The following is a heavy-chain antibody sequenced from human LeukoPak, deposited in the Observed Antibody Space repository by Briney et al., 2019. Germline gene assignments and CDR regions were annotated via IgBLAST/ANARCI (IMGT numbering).Heavy chain of an antibody. Sequence: AASVKVSCKASGYTFTSYYMHWVRQAPGQGLEWMGIINPSGGSTSYAQKFQGRVTMTRDMSTSTVYMELSSLRSEDTAVYYCARDLFPSYGQLAYCGGDCYSDYWGQGTLVTVSS. CDR3: ARDLFPSYGQLAYCGGDCYSDY. CDR2: INPSGGST. D-gene: IGHD2-21*02. J-gene: IGHJ4*02. V-gene: IGHV1-46*01. CDR1: GYTFTSYY.